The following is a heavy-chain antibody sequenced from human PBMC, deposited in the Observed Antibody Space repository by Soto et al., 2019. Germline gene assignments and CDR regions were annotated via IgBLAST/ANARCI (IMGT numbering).Heavy chain of an antibody. D-gene: IGHD1-1*01. J-gene: IGHJ4*02. CDR1: GFTFGSYT. CDR2: VSAGSSSI. CDR3: ARGTGYFDF. Sequence: EVQLVESGGGLVKSGGSLRLSCAASGFTFGSYTMNWVRQAPGRGLEWVSSVSAGSSSIYYADSVKGRLTISRDNARNSLYLQLNSLRAEDTAVYYCARGTGYFDFWGQGTLVTVSS. V-gene: IGHV3-21*01.